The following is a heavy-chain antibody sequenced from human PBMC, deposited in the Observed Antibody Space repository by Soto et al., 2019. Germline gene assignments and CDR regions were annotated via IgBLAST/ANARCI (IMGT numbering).Heavy chain of an antibody. Sequence: GGSLRLSCTASGFTFGDYAMSWFRQAPGKGLEWVGFIRSKAYGGTTEYAASVKGRFTISRDDSKSIAYLQMNSLKTEDTAVYYCTSQKWELLFDYWGQGTLVTVSS. J-gene: IGHJ4*02. V-gene: IGHV3-49*03. D-gene: IGHD1-26*01. CDR1: GFTFGDYA. CDR2: IRSKAYGGTT. CDR3: TSQKWELLFDY.